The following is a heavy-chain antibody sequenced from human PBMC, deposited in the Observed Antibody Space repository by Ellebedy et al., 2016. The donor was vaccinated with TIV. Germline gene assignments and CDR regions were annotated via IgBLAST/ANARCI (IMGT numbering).Heavy chain of an antibody. CDR1: GFTFSSYW. CDR2: INSDGSST. Sequence: GESLKISCAASGFTFSSYWMHWVRQAPGKGLVWVSRINSDGSSTSYADPVKGRFTISRDNAKNTLYLQMNSLRAEDTAVYYCARGVGRVETWGQGTLVTVSS. V-gene: IGHV3-74*01. CDR3: ARGVGRVET. D-gene: IGHD4-23*01. J-gene: IGHJ4*02.